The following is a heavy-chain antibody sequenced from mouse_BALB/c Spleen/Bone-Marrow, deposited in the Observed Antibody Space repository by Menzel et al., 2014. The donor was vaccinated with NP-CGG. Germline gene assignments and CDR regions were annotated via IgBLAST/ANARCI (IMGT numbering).Heavy chain of an antibody. CDR3: ARDYYYGSRAMDY. CDR2: IWSGGST. CDR1: GFSLTRYG. Sequence: GKLVESGPGLMQPSQSLSITCTVSGFSLTRYGIHWVRQSPGKGLEWLGVIWSGGSTDYNAAFISRLSINKDNSKSQVFFKMNSLQANDTAIYYCARDYYYGSRAMDYWGQGTSVTVSS. J-gene: IGHJ4*01. V-gene: IGHV2-2*02. D-gene: IGHD1-1*01.